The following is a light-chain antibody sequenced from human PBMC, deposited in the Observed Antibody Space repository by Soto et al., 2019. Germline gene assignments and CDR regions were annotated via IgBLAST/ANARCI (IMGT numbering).Light chain of an antibody. V-gene: IGLV2-14*01. CDR1: SSDIGNYDF. CDR2: EVS. Sequence: QSALTQPASVSGSPGQSITISCTGTSSDIGNYDFVSWYQQVPGTAPKAMIYEVSSRPSGVSNRFSGSNSGNTASLTISGLQAEDEAYYYCRSYTTSGSFILVVGGTKLTVL. CDR3: RSYTTSGSFIL. J-gene: IGLJ2*01.